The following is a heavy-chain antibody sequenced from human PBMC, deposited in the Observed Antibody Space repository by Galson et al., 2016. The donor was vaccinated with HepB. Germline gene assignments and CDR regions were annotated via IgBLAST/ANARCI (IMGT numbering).Heavy chain of an antibody. CDR2: ISYDGSNK. J-gene: IGHJ4*02. CDR1: GFTFTDYD. CDR3: ARDSIRYSYGYYVDY. Sequence: SLRLSCAASGFTFTDYDMHWVRQAPGKGLEWVAVISYDGSNKYYTDYVRGRFSISRDNSKNTLYLQMNSLSTDDTAVYYCARDSIRYSYGYYVDYWGQGILVTVSS. V-gene: IGHV3-30-3*01. D-gene: IGHD5-18*01.